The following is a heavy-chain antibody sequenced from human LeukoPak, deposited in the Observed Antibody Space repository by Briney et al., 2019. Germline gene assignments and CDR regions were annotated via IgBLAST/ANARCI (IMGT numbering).Heavy chain of an antibody. CDR2: IIPILGTA. CDR3: AEYSGYNYGMDV. CDR1: GGTFSSYA. V-gene: IGHV1-69*04. J-gene: IGHJ6*02. Sequence: SVKVSCKASGGTFSSYAISWVRQAPGQGLEWMGRIIPILGTANYAQKFQGRVTITADKSTSTAYMELSSLRSEDTAVYYCAEYSGYNYGMDVWGQGTTVTVSS. D-gene: IGHD5-12*01.